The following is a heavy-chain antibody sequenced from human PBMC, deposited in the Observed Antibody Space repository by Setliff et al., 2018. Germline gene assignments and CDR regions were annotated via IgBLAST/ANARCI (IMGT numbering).Heavy chain of an antibody. CDR3: ARQVDTPMAPIDY. J-gene: IGHJ4*02. CDR2: IFGSGST. D-gene: IGHD5-18*01. V-gene: IGHV4-4*07. Sequence: SETLSLTCTVSRGSINSHYWSWIRQPAGKGLEWIGRIFGSGSTEYNPSLKSRVTMSIDASKNQLSLKLSSVTAADSAIYYCARQVDTPMAPIDYWGQGTLVTSPQ. CDR1: RGSINSHY.